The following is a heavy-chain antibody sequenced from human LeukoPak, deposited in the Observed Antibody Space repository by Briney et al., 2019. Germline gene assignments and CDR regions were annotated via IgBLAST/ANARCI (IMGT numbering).Heavy chain of an antibody. CDR2: VSSNGVNT. J-gene: IGHJ4*02. D-gene: IGHD3-16*01. Sequence: GGSLRLSCSASGFSFSSYTMHWVRQAPGKGLEYVSGVSSNGVNTYYPDSVKGRFTISRDNSKNTLYLQMSSLRPEDTAVYSCVKGDVYTSSGLDYWGQGTLVSVSS. CDR3: VKGDVYTSSGLDY. V-gene: IGHV3-64D*06. CDR1: GFSFSSYT.